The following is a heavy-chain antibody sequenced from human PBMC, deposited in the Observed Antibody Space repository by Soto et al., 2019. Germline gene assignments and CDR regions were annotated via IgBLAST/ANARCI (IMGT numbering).Heavy chain of an antibody. Sequence: SVKVSCKASGGTFSTFGISGVRQAPGQGLEWMGGIIPFFGTARYSQKFEDRITITADEPTNTVYMDLRSLTAEDTAIYYCAKSAPMDAGDKYYYDSCGQGALVTFSS. D-gene: IGHD4-17*01. CDR2: IIPFFGTA. J-gene: IGHJ4*02. CDR1: GGTFSTFG. CDR3: AKSAPMDAGDKYYYDS. V-gene: IGHV1-69*13.